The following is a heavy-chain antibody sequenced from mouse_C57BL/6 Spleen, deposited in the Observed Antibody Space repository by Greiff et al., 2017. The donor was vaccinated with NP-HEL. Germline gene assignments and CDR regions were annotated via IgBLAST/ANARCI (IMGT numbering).Heavy chain of an antibody. CDR3: ARAPHYYGSSYLDY. D-gene: IGHD1-1*01. V-gene: IGHV7-3*01. CDR2: IRNKANGYTT. CDR1: GFTFTDYY. Sequence: EVHLVESGGGLVQPGGSLSLSCAASGFTFTDYYMSWVRQPPGKALEWLGFIRNKANGYTTEYSASVKGRFTISRDNSQSILYLQMNALRAEDSATYYCARAPHYYGSSYLDYWGQGTTLTVSS. J-gene: IGHJ2*01.